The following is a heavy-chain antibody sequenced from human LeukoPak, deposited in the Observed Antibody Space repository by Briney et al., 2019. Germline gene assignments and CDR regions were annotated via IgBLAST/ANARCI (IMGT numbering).Heavy chain of an antibody. Sequence: SQTLSLTCAVSGGSISSGGYSWSWIRQPPGKGLEWIGYIYHSGSTYYDPSLKSRVTISVDRSKNQFSLKLSSVTAADTAVYYCARLAYYYDSSGYYYDYWGQGTLVTVSS. D-gene: IGHD3-22*01. V-gene: IGHV4-30-2*01. CDR3: ARLAYYYDSSGYYYDY. CDR1: GGSISSGGYS. CDR2: IYHSGST. J-gene: IGHJ4*02.